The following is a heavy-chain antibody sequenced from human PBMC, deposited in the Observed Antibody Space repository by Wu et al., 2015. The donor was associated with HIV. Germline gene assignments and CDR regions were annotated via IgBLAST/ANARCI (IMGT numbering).Heavy chain of an antibody. J-gene: IGHJ6*03. V-gene: IGHV1-18*04. D-gene: IGHD1-26*01. CDR2: ISAYNGNT. CDR1: GYTFTDYS. CDR3: ARELLQGTYYYYYMDV. Sequence: QVQLVQSGAEVKKPGASVTVSCTASGYTFTDYSIHWVRQAPGQGLEWMGWISAYNGNTNYAQKLQGRVTMTTDTSTSTAYMELRSLRSDDTAVYYCARELLQGTYYYYYMDVWGKGTTVTVSS.